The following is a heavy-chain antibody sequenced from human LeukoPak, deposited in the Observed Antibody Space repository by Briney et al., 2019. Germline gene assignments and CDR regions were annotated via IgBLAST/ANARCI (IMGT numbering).Heavy chain of an antibody. CDR2: ITSSGTTI. CDR3: ARDPDYGDPY. J-gene: IGHJ4*02. CDR1: GFTLSDHY. D-gene: IGHD4-17*01. Sequence: PGGSLRLSCTVSGFTLSDHYMSWFRKSPGGGLEWISWITSSGTTIDYADSVKGRFTISRDNTKDSIYLQMNSLRADDTAVYYCARDPDYGDPYWGQGTLVTVSS. V-gene: IGHV3-11*01.